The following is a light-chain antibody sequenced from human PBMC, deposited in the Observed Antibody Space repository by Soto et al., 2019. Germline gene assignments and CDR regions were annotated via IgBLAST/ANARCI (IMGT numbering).Light chain of an antibody. J-gene: IGKJ4*01. CDR3: QQYYRVPQLT. CDR1: QSLFYSPNNKTY. V-gene: IGKV4-1*01. CDR2: WAT. Sequence: DIVMTQSPDSLAVSLGERATINCKSSQSLFYSPNNKTYLAWYQHKAGQSPKLLIYWATNRESGVPDRFRGSWSEKDFTLTISSLQAEDGAVYYCQQYYRVPQLTFGAGTKVEIK.